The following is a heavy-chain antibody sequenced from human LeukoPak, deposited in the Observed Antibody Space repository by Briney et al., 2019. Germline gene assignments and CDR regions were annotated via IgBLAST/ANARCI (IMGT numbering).Heavy chain of an antibody. V-gene: IGHV3-74*01. CDR2: INSDGSST. Sequence: PGGSLRLSCAASGFTFSSYWMHWVRQAPGKGLVWVSRINSDGSSTSYADSVKGRFTISRDNAKNSLYLQMNSLRAEDTALYYCAMYSSPFGRFDYWGQGTLVTVSS. D-gene: IGHD6-19*01. J-gene: IGHJ4*02. CDR3: AMYSSPFGRFDY. CDR1: GFTFSSYW.